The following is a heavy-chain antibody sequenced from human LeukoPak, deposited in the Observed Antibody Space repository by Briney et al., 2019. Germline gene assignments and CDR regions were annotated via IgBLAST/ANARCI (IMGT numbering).Heavy chain of an antibody. V-gene: IGHV3-7*03. CDR3: ARDSTWQLDY. Sequence: GGSLRFSCTASGFTFSTHWMTWVRQPPGKGLEWVANIKEDGSVKYYVDSVKGRFTISRDNTKNALYLQMNSLRADDTAVYFCARDSTWQLDYWGQGTLITVSS. CDR2: IKEDGSVK. CDR1: GFTFSTHW. J-gene: IGHJ4*02. D-gene: IGHD5-12*01.